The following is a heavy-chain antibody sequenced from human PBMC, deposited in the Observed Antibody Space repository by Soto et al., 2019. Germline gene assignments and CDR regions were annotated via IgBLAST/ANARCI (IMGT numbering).Heavy chain of an antibody. CDR2: IYRTGST. D-gene: IGHD1-7*01. J-gene: IGHJ4*02. Sequence: SETLSLTCAVSGGSFTSNNWWTWVRQPPGQGLEWIGEIYRTGSTNYNPSLKSRVTISLDKSENQFSLKVASLTAADTAVYYCESRDPGTSVDYWGQGTLVTVSS. V-gene: IGHV4-4*02. CDR3: ESRDPGTSVDY. CDR1: GGSFTSNNW.